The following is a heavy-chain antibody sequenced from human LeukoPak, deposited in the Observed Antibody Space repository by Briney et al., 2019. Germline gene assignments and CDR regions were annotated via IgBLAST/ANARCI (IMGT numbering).Heavy chain of an antibody. V-gene: IGHV4-34*01. CDR2: ISHSGST. CDR3: AGGATRCFYDFWSGYRSGFDD. J-gene: IGHJ4*02. Sequence: SETLSLTCAVYGGSFSSYYWSWIRQPPGKGLEWIGDISHSGSTNYNPSLKSRVTISVDTSKNQFSLKLSSVTAADTAVYCCAGGATRCFYDFWSGYRSGFDDWGQGTLVTVSS. D-gene: IGHD3-3*01. CDR1: GGSFSSYY.